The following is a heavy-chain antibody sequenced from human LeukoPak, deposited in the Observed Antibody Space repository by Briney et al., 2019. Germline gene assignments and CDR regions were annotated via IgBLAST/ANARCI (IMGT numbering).Heavy chain of an antibody. Sequence: GSLRLSCAASGLSFGTSGMHWVRQAPGKGLEWVAVISYDGKNMYYADSVRGRFTVSRDNSMNTLYLQMNSLRTEDTAVYYCAKSGYSSGWYMYYFDYWGQGTLVTVSS. CDR3: AKSGYSSGWYMYYFDY. V-gene: IGHV3-30*18. J-gene: IGHJ4*02. CDR2: ISYDGKNM. CDR1: GLSFGTSG. D-gene: IGHD6-19*01.